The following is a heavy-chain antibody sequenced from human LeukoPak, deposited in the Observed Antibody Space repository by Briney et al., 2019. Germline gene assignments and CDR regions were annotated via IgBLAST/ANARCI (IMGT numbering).Heavy chain of an antibody. Sequence: SETLSLTCTVSGGSISSSSYYWGWIRQPPGKGLEWIGSIYYSGSTYYNPSLKSRVTISVDTSKNQFSLKLSSVTAADTAVYYCARSGGATQLWPFDYWGQGTLVTVSS. CDR3: ARSGGATQLWPFDY. D-gene: IGHD5-18*01. J-gene: IGHJ4*02. V-gene: IGHV4-39*07. CDR1: GGSISSSSYY. CDR2: IYYSGST.